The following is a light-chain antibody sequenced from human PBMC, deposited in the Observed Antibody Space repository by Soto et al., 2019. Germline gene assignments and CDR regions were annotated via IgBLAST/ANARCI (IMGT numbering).Light chain of an antibody. CDR3: QQSYNSPWT. CDR1: QSISRY. J-gene: IGKJ1*01. V-gene: IGKV1-39*01. CDR2: GAS. Sequence: DIQMTQSPSSLSPSLGDRVTITCRASQSISRYLNWYQQKIGQAPKLLIYGASTLQTGVPSRFSGSGSGTDFILTISGLQPDDFATYYCQQSYNSPWTFGQGTKVEIK.